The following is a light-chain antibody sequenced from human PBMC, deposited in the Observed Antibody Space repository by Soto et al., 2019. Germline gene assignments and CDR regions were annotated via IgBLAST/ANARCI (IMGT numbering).Light chain of an antibody. Sequence: EIVLTQSPGTLSLSPGEGATLSCRASQSVSSSYLAWYQQKPGQAPRLLIYGASSRATGIPDRFSGGGSGTDVTLTISSVEPEEFAVYYCQQYDNSPWTFGQGTKVEIK. V-gene: IGKV3-20*01. J-gene: IGKJ1*01. CDR2: GAS. CDR3: QQYDNSPWT. CDR1: QSVSSSY.